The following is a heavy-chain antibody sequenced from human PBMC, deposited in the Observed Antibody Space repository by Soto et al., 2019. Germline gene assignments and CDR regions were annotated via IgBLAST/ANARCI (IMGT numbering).Heavy chain of an antibody. J-gene: IGHJ5*02. CDR1: GASLSSISYY. Sequence: ASETLSLTCTVSGASLSSISYYWGWIRQPPGKGLEWVGSIFFTGNIYYNPSLKSRVTISVDTSNKQFSLRLTSVTAADTAVYYCARCPIDHNWFDPWGQGTLVTVSS. CDR2: IFFTGNI. V-gene: IGHV4-39*07. CDR3: ARCPIDHNWFDP. D-gene: IGHD3-9*01.